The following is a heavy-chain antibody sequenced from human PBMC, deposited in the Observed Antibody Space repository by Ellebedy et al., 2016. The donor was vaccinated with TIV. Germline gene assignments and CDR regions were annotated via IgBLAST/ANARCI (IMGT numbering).Heavy chain of an antibody. J-gene: IGHJ4*02. V-gene: IGHV1-2*02. Sequence: ASVKVSXKASGYTFTGYYFHWVRQAPGQGLEWMGWLNPNSGDTSYAQKFQGRVTLTRDTSISTAYMELYRLRSNDTAVYYCARDVWWGQGTLVTVSS. CDR1: GYTFTGYY. CDR2: LNPNSGDT. CDR3: ARDVW.